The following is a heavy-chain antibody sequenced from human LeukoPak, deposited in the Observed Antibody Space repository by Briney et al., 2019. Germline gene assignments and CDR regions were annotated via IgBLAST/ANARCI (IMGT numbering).Heavy chain of an antibody. D-gene: IGHD2-2*01. CDR1: GGSISSSSYY. J-gene: IGHJ4*02. Sequence: PSETLSLTCTVSGGSISSSSYYWGWIRQPPGKGLEWIGNIFYSGNTYYNPSLKSRVTISVDTSKNQFSLRLSSVTAADTAVYYCARYHGSPKHSDYWGQGTLVTVSS. CDR3: ARYHGSPKHSDY. CDR2: IFYSGNT. V-gene: IGHV4-39*01.